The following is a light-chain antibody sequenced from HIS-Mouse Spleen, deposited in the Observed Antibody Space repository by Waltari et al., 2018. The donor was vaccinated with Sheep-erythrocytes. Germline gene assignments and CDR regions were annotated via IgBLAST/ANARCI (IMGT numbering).Light chain of an antibody. CDR3: QQYNNWPPPYT. CDR1: QSVSSN. J-gene: IGKJ2*01. CDR2: GAS. Sequence: EIVMTQSPATLSVSPGERATLSCRASQSVSSNLAWYQQKPGQAPRSLIYGASTRATGIPARFSGSGSGTEFTLTISSMQSEDFAVYDCQQYNNWPPPYTFGQGTKLEIK. V-gene: IGKV3-15*01.